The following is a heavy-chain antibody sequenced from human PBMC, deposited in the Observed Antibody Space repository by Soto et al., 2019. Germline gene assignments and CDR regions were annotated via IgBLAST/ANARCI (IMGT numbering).Heavy chain of an antibody. D-gene: IGHD1-7*01. J-gene: IGHJ6*02. V-gene: IGHV4-31*03. CDR1: GGSISSGVYY. CDR3: ARARGVTGTGSMDV. CDR2: IYYSGST. Sequence: SETLSLTCTVSGGSISSGVYYGSWILQHPGKGLEWIGYIYYSGSTYYNPSLNSRVTISVDTPKNQFSLKLTSVTAADTAVYYCARARGVTGTGSMDVWGQGTTVTVPS.